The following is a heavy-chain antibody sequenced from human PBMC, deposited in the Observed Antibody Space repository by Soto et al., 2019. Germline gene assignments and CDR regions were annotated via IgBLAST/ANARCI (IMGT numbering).Heavy chain of an antibody. D-gene: IGHD6-13*01. CDR1: GFTFSSYS. CDR3: ARVCMGDSSSWHKHGFDP. J-gene: IGHJ5*02. CDR2: ISSSSSTI. V-gene: IGHV3-48*02. Sequence: EVQLVESGGGLVQPGGSLRLSCAASGFTFSSYSMNWVRQAPGKGLEWVSYISSSSSTIYYADSVKGRFTISRDNAKNSLYLQMTILRDEDTAVYYCARVCMGDSSSWHKHGFDPWGQGTLVTVSS.